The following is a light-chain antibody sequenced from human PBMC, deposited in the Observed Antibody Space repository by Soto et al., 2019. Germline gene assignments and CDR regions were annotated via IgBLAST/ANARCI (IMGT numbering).Light chain of an antibody. Sequence: EIVMTQSPATLSVSPGERATLSCRASQSVSSNVAWYQQIPGQTPRLLIYGASTRATGVPVRFSGSASGTEFTLTISGLQSEDFAVYYCQQANSFPLTLGGGTKVDIK. CDR3: QQANSFPLT. CDR1: QSVSSN. V-gene: IGKV3-15*01. J-gene: IGKJ4*01. CDR2: GAS.